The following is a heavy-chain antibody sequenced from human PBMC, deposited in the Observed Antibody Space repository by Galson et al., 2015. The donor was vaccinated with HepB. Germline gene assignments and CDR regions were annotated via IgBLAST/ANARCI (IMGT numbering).Heavy chain of an antibody. CDR2: INPNSGGT. CDR1: GYTFTGYY. V-gene: IGHV1-2*04. Sequence: SVKVSCKASGYTFTGYYMHWVRQAPGQGLEWMGWINPNSGGTNYAQKFQGWVTMTRDTSISTAYMELSRLRSDDTAVYYCARAIITMVRGVITPPLDGMDVWGQGTTVTVSS. D-gene: IGHD3-10*01. J-gene: IGHJ6*02. CDR3: ARAIITMVRGVITPPLDGMDV.